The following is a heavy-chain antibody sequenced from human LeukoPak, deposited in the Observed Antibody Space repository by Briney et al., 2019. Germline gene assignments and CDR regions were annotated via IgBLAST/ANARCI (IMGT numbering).Heavy chain of an antibody. J-gene: IGHJ4*02. CDR2: ISSSGSTI. V-gene: IGHV3-48*03. CDR1: GFTFSSYE. Sequence: GGSLRLSCAASGFTFSSYEMNWVRQAPGKGLEWVSYISSSGSTIYYADSVKGRFTISRDNAKSSLYLQMNSLRAEDTAVYYCARAAIHSYYFDYWGQGTLVTVSS. CDR3: ARAAIHSYYFDY.